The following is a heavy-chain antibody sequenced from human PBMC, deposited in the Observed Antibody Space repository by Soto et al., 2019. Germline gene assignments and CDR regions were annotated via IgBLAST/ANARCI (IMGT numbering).Heavy chain of an antibody. D-gene: IGHD4-17*01. V-gene: IGHV4-4*02. J-gene: IGHJ5*02. CDR3: ARTTTVERFDP. CDR1: SGSIDNVYW. CDR2: IYYDGGT. Sequence: SETLSLTCAVSSGSIDNVYWGSWVRQPPGKGLEWIGSIYYDGGTNYNPSLKSRVTISVDTSKNQFSLKLSSVTAADTAVYYCARTTTVERFDPWGQGTLVTVSS.